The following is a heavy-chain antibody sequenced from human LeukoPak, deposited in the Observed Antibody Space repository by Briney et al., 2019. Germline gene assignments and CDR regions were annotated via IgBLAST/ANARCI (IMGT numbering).Heavy chain of an antibody. J-gene: IGHJ3*02. CDR2: IIPILGIA. CDR3: ASGGASADVTIFGVVKPHHAFDI. CDR1: GGTFSSYA. D-gene: IGHD3-3*01. Sequence: SVKVSCKASGGTFSSYAISWVRQAPGQGLEWMGRIIPILGIANYAQKFQGRVTITADKSTSTAYMELSSPRSEDTAVYYCASGGASADVTIFGVVKPHHAFDIWGQGTMVTVSS. V-gene: IGHV1-69*04.